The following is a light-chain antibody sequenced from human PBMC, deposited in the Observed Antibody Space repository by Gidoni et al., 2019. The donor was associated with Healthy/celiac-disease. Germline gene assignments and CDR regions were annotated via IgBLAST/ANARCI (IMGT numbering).Light chain of an antibody. CDR3: QQYNNWPPRVT. V-gene: IGKV3-15*01. J-gene: IGKJ2*01. Sequence: EIVMTQPPATLSVSPGERATLSCRASQSVSSTLAWYQQKPGQAPRLLIYGAATRATGIPARFRGSGSGTEFTLTISSLQSEDFAVYYCQQYNNWPPRVTFGQGTKLEIK. CDR2: GAA. CDR1: QSVSST.